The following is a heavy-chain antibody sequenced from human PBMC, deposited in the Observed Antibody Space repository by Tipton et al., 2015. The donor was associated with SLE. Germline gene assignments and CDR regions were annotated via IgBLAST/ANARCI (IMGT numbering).Heavy chain of an antibody. CDR1: GGSISSSSYY. CDR3: ARHDYDSNGYYQHYFDY. CDR2: IYHSGNS. J-gene: IGHJ4*02. D-gene: IGHD3-22*01. Sequence: TLSLTCTVSGGSISSSSYYWGWIRQSPEKGLEWIGSIYHSGNSYYNPSLKSRLSMSIDTSKNQVFLRLTSVTAADTAVYYCARHDYDSNGYYQHYFDYWGQGTLVTVSS. V-gene: IGHV4-39*01.